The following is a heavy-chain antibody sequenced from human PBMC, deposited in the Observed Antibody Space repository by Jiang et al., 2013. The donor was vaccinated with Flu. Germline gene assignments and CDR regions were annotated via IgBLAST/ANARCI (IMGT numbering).Heavy chain of an antibody. Sequence: SGAEVKKPGASVKVSCETSGYTFTDYHIHWVRQAPGQGLEWMGWINPNSGDTKYAQKFQGRVTMTRDTSISTAYMELSRLTSDDTALYYCAKDVIRNYFFYGVDIWGQGTTVTVSS. V-gene: IGHV1-2*02. J-gene: IGHJ6*02. CDR3: AKDVIRNYFFYGVDI. CDR1: GYTFTDYH. CDR2: INPNSGDT. D-gene: IGHD3-16*02.